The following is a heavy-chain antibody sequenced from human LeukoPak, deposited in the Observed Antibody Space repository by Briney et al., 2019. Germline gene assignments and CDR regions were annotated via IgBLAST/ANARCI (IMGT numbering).Heavy chain of an antibody. CDR1: GFTFGTHA. V-gene: IGHV3-23*01. D-gene: IGHD6-19*01. J-gene: IGHJ4*02. Sequence: GGSLRLSCAASGFTFGTHAMTWVRQAPGKGLEWVSGMSGRGDTTYYADSVKGRFAISRDNSKNTLFLQMNSLRAEDTAVYYCAKLAGIRGWYVYYFDYWGQGTLVTVS. CDR3: AKLAGIRGWYVYYFDY. CDR2: MSGRGDTT.